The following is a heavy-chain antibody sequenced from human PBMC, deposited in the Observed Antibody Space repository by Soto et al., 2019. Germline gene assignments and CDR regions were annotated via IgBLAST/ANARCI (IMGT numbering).Heavy chain of an antibody. CDR1: GGSISSGGYY. Sequence: QVQLQESGPGLVKPSQTLSLTCTVSGGSISSGGYYWSWIRQHPGKGLEWIGYIYYSGSTYYNPSLKSRVXXSXDXXKNQFSLKLSSVTAADTAVYYCAREDMRVEPYFDYWGQGTLVTVSS. D-gene: IGHD1-1*01. CDR3: AREDMRVEPYFDY. J-gene: IGHJ4*02. CDR2: IYYSGST. V-gene: IGHV4-31*03.